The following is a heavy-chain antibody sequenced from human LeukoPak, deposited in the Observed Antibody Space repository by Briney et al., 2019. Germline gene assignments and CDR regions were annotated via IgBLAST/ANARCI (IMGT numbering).Heavy chain of an antibody. CDR1: GGSISSYY. D-gene: IGHD2-15*01. CDR2: IYYSGST. CDR3: ARIYCSGGSCYSDGDNWFDP. Sequence: PSETLSLTCTVSGGSISSYYWSWIRQPPGKGLEWIGYIYYSGSTNYNPSLKSRVTISVDTSKNQFSLKLSSVTAADTAVYYCARIYCSGGSCYSDGDNWFDPWGQGTLVTVSS. V-gene: IGHV4-59*01. J-gene: IGHJ5*02.